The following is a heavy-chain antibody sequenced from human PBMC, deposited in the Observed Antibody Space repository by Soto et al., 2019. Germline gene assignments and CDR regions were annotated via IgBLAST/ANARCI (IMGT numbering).Heavy chain of an antibody. V-gene: IGHV3-30*18. J-gene: IGHJ4*02. Sequence: QVQLVESGGGVVQPGRSLRLSCAASGFTFSSYGMHWVRQAPGKGLEWVAVISYDGSNKYYADSVKGRFTISRDNSKNTLSLQMNSLRAEDTAVYYCAKGYCSSWGLDYWRQGTLVTVSS. D-gene: IGHD6-13*01. CDR1: GFTFSSYG. CDR3: AKGYCSSWGLDY. CDR2: ISYDGSNK.